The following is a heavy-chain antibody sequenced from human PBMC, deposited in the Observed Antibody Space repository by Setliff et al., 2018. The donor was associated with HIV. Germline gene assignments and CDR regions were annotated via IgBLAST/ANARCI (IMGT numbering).Heavy chain of an antibody. Sequence: PSETLSLTCTVSGGSISTSSFYWGWIRQPPGKGLERIGSIFYRGSTYVNPSLKSRVTISLDMSKNQFSLKLSFVTAADTAVYYCARVIGWNDAGDYWGRGTLVTVSS. CDR1: GGSISTSSFY. J-gene: IGHJ4*02. CDR3: ARVIGWNDAGDY. D-gene: IGHD1-1*01. CDR2: IFYRGST. V-gene: IGHV4-39*07.